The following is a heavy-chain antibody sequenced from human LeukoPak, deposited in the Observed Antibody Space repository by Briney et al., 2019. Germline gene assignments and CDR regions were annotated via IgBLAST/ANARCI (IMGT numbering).Heavy chain of an antibody. V-gene: IGHV5-51*01. Sequence: GESLKISCKGSGYSFTSYWIGWVRQMPGKGLEWMGIIYPGDSDTRYSPSFQGQVTISADKSISTAYLQWSSLKASDTAMYYCARQHLRFLEYFDAFDIWGQGTMVTVSS. CDR1: GYSFTSYW. CDR3: ARQHLRFLEYFDAFDI. CDR2: IYPGDSDT. J-gene: IGHJ3*02. D-gene: IGHD3-3*01.